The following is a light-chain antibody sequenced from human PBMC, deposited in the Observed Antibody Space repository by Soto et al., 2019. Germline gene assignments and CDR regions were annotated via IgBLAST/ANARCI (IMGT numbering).Light chain of an antibody. V-gene: IGLV2-8*01. CDR2: EVS. CDR3: SSYAGNKHYV. J-gene: IGLJ1*01. Sequence: QSSLTQPPSASGSPGQSVTISCTGTSSDVGGYNYVSWYQQHPGKAPKLMIYEVSKRPSGVPDRFSGSKSGNTASLTVSGLQAEDEADYYCSSYAGNKHYVVGHGTKVTVL. CDR1: SSDVGGYNY.